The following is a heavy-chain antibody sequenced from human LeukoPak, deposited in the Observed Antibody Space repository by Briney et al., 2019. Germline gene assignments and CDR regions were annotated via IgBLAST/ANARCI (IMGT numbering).Heavy chain of an antibody. J-gene: IGHJ6*02. CDR2: MNPISGDT. CDR3: ARDFFASGSDRAFYSGLDV. CDR1: GYSFTSYD. D-gene: IGHD3-10*01. V-gene: IGHV1-8*01. Sequence: ASVKVSCKASGYSFTSYDINWMRQAPGGGLEWIGWMNPISGDTGYAQKFRGRVTMTRDTSISAAYMELRTLTSDDTAIYYCARDFFASGSDRAFYSGLDVWGQGTTVTVSS.